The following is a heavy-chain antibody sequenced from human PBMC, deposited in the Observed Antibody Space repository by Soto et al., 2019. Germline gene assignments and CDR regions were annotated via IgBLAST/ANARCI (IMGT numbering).Heavy chain of an antibody. CDR2: IDPSDSYV. Sequence: GESLKISCQASGYSFTAYWITWVHQMPGKGLEWMATIDPSDSYVDYSPSFRGHVTFSVDRSITTVYLQLNSLKASDSAMYFCTRRASSIFYHFDFWGQGAMVTVSS. CDR1: GYSFTAYW. J-gene: IGHJ4*02. D-gene: IGHD2-2*01. CDR3: TRRASSIFYHFDF. V-gene: IGHV5-10-1*01.